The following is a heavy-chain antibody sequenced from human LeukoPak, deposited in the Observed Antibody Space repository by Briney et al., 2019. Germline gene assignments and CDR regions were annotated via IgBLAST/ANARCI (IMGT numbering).Heavy chain of an antibody. CDR3: ARDPLLNWNYERSWFDP. Sequence: SVKVSCKASGGTFSSYAISWVRQAPGQGLEWMGRIIPILGIANYAQKFQGRVTITADKSTSTAYMELSSLRSEDTAVYYCARDPLLNWNYERSWFDPWGQGTLVTVSS. V-gene: IGHV1-69*04. CDR2: IIPILGIA. J-gene: IGHJ5*02. D-gene: IGHD1-7*01. CDR1: GGTFSSYA.